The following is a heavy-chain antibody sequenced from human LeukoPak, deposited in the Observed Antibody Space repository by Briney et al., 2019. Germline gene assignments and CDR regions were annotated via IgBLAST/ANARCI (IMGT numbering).Heavy chain of an antibody. Sequence: ASVKVSCKASGYTFTSYGISWVRQAPGQGLEWMGWISAYNGNTNYAQKLQGRVTMTTDTSTSTAYMELRSLRSDDTAVYYCARERHIVVVTDAFDIWGQGTMVTVSS. J-gene: IGHJ3*02. CDR3: ARERHIVVVTDAFDI. V-gene: IGHV1-18*01. CDR2: ISAYNGNT. D-gene: IGHD2-21*02. CDR1: GYTFTSYG.